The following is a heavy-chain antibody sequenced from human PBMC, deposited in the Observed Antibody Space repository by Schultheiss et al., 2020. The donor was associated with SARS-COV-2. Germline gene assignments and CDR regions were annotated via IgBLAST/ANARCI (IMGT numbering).Heavy chain of an antibody. V-gene: IGHV3-21*03. D-gene: IGHD2-21*01. CDR1: GFDFSGYS. CDR3: TTDPPSILWWDPFDY. Sequence: GESRKISCAASGFDFSGYSMNWVRQAPGKGLEWVSSISSSSSYIYYADSVKGRFTISRDNSKNTLYLQMNSLKTEDTAVYYCTTDPPSILWWDPFDYWGQGTLVTVSS. J-gene: IGHJ4*02. CDR2: ISSSSSYI.